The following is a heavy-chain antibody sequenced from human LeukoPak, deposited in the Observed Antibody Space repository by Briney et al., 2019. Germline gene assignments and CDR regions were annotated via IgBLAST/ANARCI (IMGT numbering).Heavy chain of an antibody. Sequence: RPGGSLRLSCAASGLTFDDYGMSWVRQAPGKGLEWVSGINWNGGSTGYADSVKGRFTISRDNSKNTLYLQMNSLRAEDTAVYYCAREGGWELPFDYWGQGTLVTVSS. CDR2: INWNGGST. V-gene: IGHV3-20*04. J-gene: IGHJ4*02. D-gene: IGHD1-26*01. CDR1: GLTFDDYG. CDR3: AREGGWELPFDY.